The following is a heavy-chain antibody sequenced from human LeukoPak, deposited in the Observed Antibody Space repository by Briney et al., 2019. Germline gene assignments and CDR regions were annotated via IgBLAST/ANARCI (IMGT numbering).Heavy chain of an antibody. CDR2: ISSSSSYI. D-gene: IGHD3-22*01. V-gene: IGHV3-21*01. CDR1: GFTFSSYS. Sequence: PGGSLRLSCAASGFTFSSYSMNWVRQAPGKGLEWVSSISSSSSYIYYADSVKGRFTISRDNAKNSLYLQMNSLRAEDTAVYYCAKARGVRDYYDSSGPLKDAFDIWGQGTMVTVSS. CDR3: AKARGVRDYYDSSGPLKDAFDI. J-gene: IGHJ3*02.